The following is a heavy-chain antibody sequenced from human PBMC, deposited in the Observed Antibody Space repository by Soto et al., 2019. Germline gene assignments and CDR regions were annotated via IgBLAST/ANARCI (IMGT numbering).Heavy chain of an antibody. Sequence: QVQLVQSGAEVKKPGASVKVSCKASGYTFTSYGISWVRQASGQGLEWMGWISAYNGNTKYAQKLQGRVTMTTDTATSTAYMELRSLRSDDTAGYYCASDEAYKWNDGGWFDPWGQGTLVTVSS. D-gene: IGHD1-1*01. CDR1: GYTFTSYG. J-gene: IGHJ5*02. CDR3: ASDEAYKWNDGGWFDP. CDR2: ISAYNGNT. V-gene: IGHV1-18*01.